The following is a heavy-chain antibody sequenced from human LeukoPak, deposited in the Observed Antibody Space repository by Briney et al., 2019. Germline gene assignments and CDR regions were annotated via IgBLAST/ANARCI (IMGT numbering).Heavy chain of an antibody. CDR3: ARLGIDYGDYDYWYFDL. V-gene: IGHV4-61*02. Sequence: SQTLSLTCTVSGGSISSGSYYWSWIRQPAGKGLEWIGRIYTSGSTNYNPSLKSRVTISVDTSKNQFSLKLSSVTAADTAVYYCARLGIDYGDYDYWYFDLWGRGALVTVSS. D-gene: IGHD4-17*01. CDR2: IYTSGST. J-gene: IGHJ2*01. CDR1: GGSISSGSYY.